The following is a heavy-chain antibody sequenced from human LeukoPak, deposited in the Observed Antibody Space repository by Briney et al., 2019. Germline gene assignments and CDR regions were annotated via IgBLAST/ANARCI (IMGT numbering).Heavy chain of an antibody. CDR3: ARDGSFGSGIVGASDI. J-gene: IGHJ3*02. CDR2: ISAYRGDT. D-gene: IGHD3-10*01. Sequence: ASVKVSCKTSGYTFTSYGISWVRQAPGQGLEWMGWISAYRGDTNYAQKFQGRVTMTTDTSTSTAYMELRSLRVDDTAVYYCARDGSFGSGIVGASDIWGQGTMVTVSS. V-gene: IGHV1-18*01. CDR1: GYTFTSYG.